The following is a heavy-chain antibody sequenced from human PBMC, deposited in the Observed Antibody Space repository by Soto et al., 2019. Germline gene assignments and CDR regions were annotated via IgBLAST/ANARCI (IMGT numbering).Heavy chain of an antibody. J-gene: IGHJ4*02. CDR2: ISSSGGAL. D-gene: IGHD2-2*01. V-gene: IGHV3-11*01. CDR1: GFTFSYHY. CDR3: ARDPDTSSKIDF. Sequence: QVQLVESGGGLVKRGESLRLSCAASGFTFSYHYMSWVRRAPGKGLEWVSYISSSGGALYYADSVKGRFTISRDNTKNSLYLQMNSLRVEDTAVYYCARDPDTSSKIDFWGQGTLVTVSS.